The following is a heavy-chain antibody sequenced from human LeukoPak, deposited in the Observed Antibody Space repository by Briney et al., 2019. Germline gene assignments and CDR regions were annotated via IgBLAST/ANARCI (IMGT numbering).Heavy chain of an antibody. D-gene: IGHD2-2*01. V-gene: IGHV1-8*01. Sequence: ASVKVSCKASGYTSTSYGINWVRQATGQGLEWMGWMNPNSGNTGYAQKFQGRVTMTRNTSISTAYMELSSLRSEDTAVYYCARGCSSTSCHSRDFDYWGQGTLVTVSS. CDR1: GYTSTSYG. J-gene: IGHJ4*02. CDR2: MNPNSGNT. CDR3: ARGCSSTSCHSRDFDY.